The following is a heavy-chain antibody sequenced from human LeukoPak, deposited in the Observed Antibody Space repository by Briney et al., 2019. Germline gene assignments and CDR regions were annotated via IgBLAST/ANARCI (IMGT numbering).Heavy chain of an antibody. D-gene: IGHD3-22*01. V-gene: IGHV1-8*01. CDR2: MNPNSGNT. CDR1: GYTFTSYD. CDR3: ATDYYDSRGFDY. Sequence: EASVKVSCTASGYTFTSYDINWVRQATGQGLEWMGWMNPNSGNTGYAQKFQGRVTMTRNTSISTAYMELSSLRSEDTAVYYCATDYYDSRGFDYWGQGTLVTVSS. J-gene: IGHJ4*02.